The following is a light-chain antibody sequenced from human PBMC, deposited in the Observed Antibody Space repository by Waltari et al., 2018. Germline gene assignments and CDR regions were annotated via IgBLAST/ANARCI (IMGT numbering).Light chain of an antibody. V-gene: IGLV3-25*03. CDR3: QSADSSGTW. CDR2: KDS. Sequence: SYELTQPPSVSVSPGQTARITCSGDALPKQYAYWYQQKPGQAPVLVIYKDSERPSGIPERVSGSSSGTTVTLTISGVQAEDEADYYCQSADSSGTWFGGGTKLTVL. J-gene: IGLJ3*02. CDR1: ALPKQY.